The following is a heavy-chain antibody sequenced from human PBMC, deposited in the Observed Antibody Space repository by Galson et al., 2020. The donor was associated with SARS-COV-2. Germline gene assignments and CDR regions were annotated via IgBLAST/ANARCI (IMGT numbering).Heavy chain of an antibody. V-gene: IGHV4-30-4*03. CDR3: ANGLGGDY. CDR2: IFYSGFT. D-gene: IGHD1-26*01. J-gene: IGHJ4*02. Sequence: SEPLSLTCTVTGVSVSSEESYWSWIRQHPEKGLEWIGYIFYSGFTYYSPSFKSRLTMSLDTSKNQFSLNLNTVTAADTAIYYCANGLGGDYWGPGTSVTVSS. CDR1: GVSVSSEESY.